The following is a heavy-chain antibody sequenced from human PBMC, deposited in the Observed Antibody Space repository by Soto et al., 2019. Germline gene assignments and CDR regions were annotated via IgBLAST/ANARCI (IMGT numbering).Heavy chain of an antibody. CDR1: GYTFTSYS. Sequence: ASVKVSCKASGYTFTSYSISWVRQAPGQGLEWMGWISAYNGSTNYAQTFQGRVTMTTDTSTSTVHMEVRSLRSDDTAVYYCAREGVAPYYYYGMDVWGQGTPVTVSS. CDR3: AREGVAPYYYYGMDV. V-gene: IGHV1-18*04. D-gene: IGHD5-12*01. CDR2: ISAYNGST. J-gene: IGHJ6*02.